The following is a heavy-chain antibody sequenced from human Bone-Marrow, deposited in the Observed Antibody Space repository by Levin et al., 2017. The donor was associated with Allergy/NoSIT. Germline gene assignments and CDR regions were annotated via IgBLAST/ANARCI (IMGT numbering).Heavy chain of an antibody. J-gene: IGHJ5*02. Sequence: PGESLKISCKASGGTFSNYAISWLRQAPGQGLEWMGGIIPIFGPPNYAPKFQGRVTITLDKFTGTAYMDLTKLRSEDTAVYYCARGGLGARGWFDPWGQGTLVIVSS. CDR1: GGTFSNYA. D-gene: IGHD1-26*01. CDR2: IIPIFGPP. CDR3: ARGGLGARGWFDP. V-gene: IGHV1-69*06.